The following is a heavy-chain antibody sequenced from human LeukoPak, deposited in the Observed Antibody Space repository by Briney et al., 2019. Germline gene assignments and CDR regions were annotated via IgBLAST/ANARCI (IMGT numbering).Heavy chain of an antibody. J-gene: IGHJ4*02. V-gene: IGHV3-33*01. D-gene: IGHD5-24*01. CDR1: GFTFSSYD. Sequence: GRSLRLSCAASGFTFSSYDMHWVRQAPGKGPEWVAIIRYDGSNENYADSVKGRFTISRDNSKKTLYLQMNSLRAEDTAVYYCERSRYNLDYWGQGTLVTVSS. CDR2: IRYDGSNE. CDR3: ERSRYNLDY.